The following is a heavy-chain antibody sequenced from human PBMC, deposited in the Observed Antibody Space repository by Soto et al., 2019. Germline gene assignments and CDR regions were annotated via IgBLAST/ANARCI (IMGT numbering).Heavy chain of an antibody. CDR1: GSSISRSSYS. CDR2: IYYSGST. CDR3: ATRQGGSYNWFDP. V-gene: IGHV4-39*01. D-gene: IGHD2-15*01. J-gene: IGHJ5*02. Sequence: SETLSLTCTVSGSSISRSSYSWGWIRQPPGKGLEWIGTIYYSGSTYYNPSLKSRVTISVDTSKNQFSLKLSSVAAADTAVYYCATRQGGSYNWFDPWGQGTLVTVSS.